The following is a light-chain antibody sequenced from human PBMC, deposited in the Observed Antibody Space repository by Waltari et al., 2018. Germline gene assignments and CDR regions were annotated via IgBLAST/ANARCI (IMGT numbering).Light chain of an antibody. CDR2: DVS. CDR3: QMYVRLPVT. CDR1: QSVSRS. J-gene: IGKJ1*01. Sequence: IVLTQSPGTLSLSPGERAPLSCRACQSVSRSLAWYQQKPGQAPRLLIFDVSNRATAVPDRFSGSGSGTDFTLNISRLEAEDVAVYYCQMYVRLPVTFGQGTKVEIK. V-gene: IGKV3-20*01.